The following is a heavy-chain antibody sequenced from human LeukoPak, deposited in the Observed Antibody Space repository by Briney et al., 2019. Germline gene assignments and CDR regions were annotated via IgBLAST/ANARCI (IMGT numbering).Heavy chain of an antibody. V-gene: IGHV1-69*13. CDR2: IIPIFGTA. CDR1: GGTFSSCA. Sequence: ASVKVSCKASGGTFSSCAISWVRQAPGQGLEWMGGIIPIFGTANYAQKFQGRVTITADESTSTAYMELSSLRSEDTAVYYCAREVGATTFDYWGQGTLVTVSS. D-gene: IGHD1-26*01. J-gene: IGHJ4*02. CDR3: AREVGATTFDY.